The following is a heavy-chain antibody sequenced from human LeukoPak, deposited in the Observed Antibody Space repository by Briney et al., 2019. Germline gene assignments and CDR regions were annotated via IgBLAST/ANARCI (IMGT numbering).Heavy chain of an antibody. CDR1: GFTFSSYS. V-gene: IGHV3-15*07. J-gene: IGHJ6*02. D-gene: IGHD3-9*01. Sequence: GGSLRLSCAASGFTFSSYSMNWVRQAPGKGLEWVGRIKSESNGGTIDYAAHVEARFTISRDDSKNTLYLQMNSLKTEDTAVYYCTTVYDILSYAMDVWGQGTTVTVSS. CDR3: TTVYDILSYAMDV. CDR2: IKSESNGGTI.